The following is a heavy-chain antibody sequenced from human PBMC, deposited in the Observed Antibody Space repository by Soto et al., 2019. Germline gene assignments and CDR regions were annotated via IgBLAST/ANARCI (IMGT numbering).Heavy chain of an antibody. J-gene: IGHJ6*03. CDR1: GYTFTSYD. CDR2: MNPNSGNT. Sequence: QVQLVQSGAEVKKSGASVKVYCKASGYTFTSYDINWVRQATGQGLEWMGWMNPNSGNTGYAQKCQGRVTMTRNTSICTAYMGLSSLRSEDTAVYYCATIPRPNDYSNNGPPIYYYYMDVWGKGTTVTVSS. D-gene: IGHD4-4*01. V-gene: IGHV1-8*01. CDR3: ATIPRPNDYSNNGPPIYYYYMDV.